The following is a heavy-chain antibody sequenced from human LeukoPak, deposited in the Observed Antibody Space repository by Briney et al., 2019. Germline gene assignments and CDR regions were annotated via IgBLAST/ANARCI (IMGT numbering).Heavy chain of an antibody. CDR2: ISYDGSNK. Sequence: QTGGSLRLSCAASGFTFSSYAMHWVRQAPGKGLEWVAVISYDGSNKYYADSVKGRFTTSRDNSKNTLYLQMNSLRAEDTAVYYCAKHTRYFDWLPRGFNYYGMDVWGQGTTVTVSS. D-gene: IGHD3-9*01. V-gene: IGHV3-30-3*02. CDR1: GFTFSSYA. CDR3: AKHTRYFDWLPRGFNYYGMDV. J-gene: IGHJ6*02.